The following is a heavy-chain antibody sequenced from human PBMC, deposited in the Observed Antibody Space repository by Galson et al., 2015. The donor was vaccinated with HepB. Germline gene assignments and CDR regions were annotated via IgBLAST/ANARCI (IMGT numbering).Heavy chain of an antibody. CDR3: ARDGKWLAPE. J-gene: IGHJ4*02. CDR2: INPDSGNT. CDR1: GYTFTTYD. Sequence: SVKVSCKASGYTFTTYDIHWVRQATGQGPEWMGWINPDSGNTGYAQKFQGRVTMTRNISIRTAYMELSILRSEDTAVYYCARDGKWLAPEWGQGTLVTVSS. D-gene: IGHD6-19*01. V-gene: IGHV1-8*01.